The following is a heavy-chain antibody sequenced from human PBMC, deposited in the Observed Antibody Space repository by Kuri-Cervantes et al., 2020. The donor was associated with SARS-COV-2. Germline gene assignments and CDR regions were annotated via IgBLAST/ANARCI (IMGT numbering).Heavy chain of an antibody. CDR1: GYTFTGYY. D-gene: IGHD4-17*01. V-gene: IGHV1-2*02. CDR3: ASERGGTTVTAYNTFDY. CDR2: INPNSGGT. Sequence: ASVKVSCKASGYTFTGYYMHWVRQAPGQGLEWMGWINPNSGGTNYAQKFQGRVTMTRDTSISTAYMELSRLRSDDTAVYYCASERGGTTVTAYNTFDYWGQGTLVTVSS. J-gene: IGHJ4*02.